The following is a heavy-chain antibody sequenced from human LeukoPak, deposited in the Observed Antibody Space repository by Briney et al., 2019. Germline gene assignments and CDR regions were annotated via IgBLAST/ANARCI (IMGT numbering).Heavy chain of an antibody. CDR3: AREGPSFWSGPDYGMDV. CDR2: IYYSGST. CDR1: GGSVSSGSYY. D-gene: IGHD3-3*01. Sequence: SETLSLTCTVSGGSVSSGSYYWSWIRQPPGKGLEWIGYIYYSGSTNYNPSLKSRVTISVDTSRNQFSLKLSSVTAADTAVYYCAREGPSFWSGPDYGMDVWGQGTTVTVSS. J-gene: IGHJ6*02. V-gene: IGHV4-61*01.